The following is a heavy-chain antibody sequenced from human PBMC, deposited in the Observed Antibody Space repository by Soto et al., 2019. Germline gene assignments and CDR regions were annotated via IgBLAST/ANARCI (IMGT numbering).Heavy chain of an antibody. CDR1: GFTFSSYS. CDR2: ISSSSSYI. CDR3: ARDSDSSGNNFDY. V-gene: IGHV3-21*01. J-gene: IGHJ4*02. Sequence: GGSLRLSCAASGFTFSSYSMNWVRQAPGKGLEWVSSISSSSSYIYYADSVKGRFTISRDNAKNSLYLQMNSLRAEDTAVYYCARDSDSSGNNFDYWGQGTLVTVSS. D-gene: IGHD6-19*01.